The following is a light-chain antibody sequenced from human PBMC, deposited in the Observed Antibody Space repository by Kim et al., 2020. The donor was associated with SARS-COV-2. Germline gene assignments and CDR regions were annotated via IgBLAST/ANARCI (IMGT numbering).Light chain of an antibody. CDR1: QGIRTD. J-gene: IGKJ1*01. V-gene: IGKV1-17*01. CDR2: AAS. CDR3: LQHESRPWT. Sequence: ASVGDRVIITCRASQGIRTDLAWYQHKPGKAPRRPIYAASLLQTGVPARFSGSGLGTEFTLTISSLQPEDFATYYCLQHESRPWTFGQGTKVDIK.